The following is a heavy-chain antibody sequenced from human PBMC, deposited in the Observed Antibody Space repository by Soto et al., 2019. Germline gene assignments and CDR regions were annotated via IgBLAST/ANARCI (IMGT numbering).Heavy chain of an antibody. CDR1: GFSLTTTGVG. V-gene: IGHV2-5*02. CDR3: TQAYGSGSWGWYFHS. Sequence: QITLRESGPSLVKPTETLTLTCTFSGFSLTTTGVGVGWIRQPPGKALEWLAVVFWDGGERYSPSLKSRVTITKDTSKDQVVLTMTNMDPADTATYYCTQAYGSGSWGWYFHSWGQGTLVTVSS. D-gene: IGHD1-26*01. CDR2: VFWDGGE. J-gene: IGHJ4*02.